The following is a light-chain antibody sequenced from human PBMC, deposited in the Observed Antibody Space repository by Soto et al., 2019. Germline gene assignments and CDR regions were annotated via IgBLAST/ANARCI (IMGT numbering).Light chain of an antibody. V-gene: IGLV3-1*01. CDR1: KLGDKY. Sequence: SYELTQPPSVSVSPGQTANITCSGDKLGDKYACWYQQRPGQSPVLVIYQHSKRPSGIPERFSGSNSGNTATLTISGTQAMDEADYYCQAWDSSSAHVVFGGGTKLTVL. CDR3: QAWDSSSAHVV. J-gene: IGLJ2*01. CDR2: QHS.